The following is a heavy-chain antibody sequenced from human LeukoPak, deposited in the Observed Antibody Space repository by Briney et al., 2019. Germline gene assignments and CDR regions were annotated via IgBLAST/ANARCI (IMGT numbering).Heavy chain of an antibody. CDR2: IKLDGSEK. CDR1: GFTFSTYS. D-gene: IGHD3-3*01. J-gene: IGHJ4*02. V-gene: IGHV3-7*03. Sequence: GGSLRLSCAASGFTFSTYSMNWVRQAPGKGLEWVANIKLDGSEKNYVDSVKGRFTISRDNTKNSLYLQMNSLRAEDTAVFYCARDQYDTWSRRGNFDSWGQGTLVIVSS. CDR3: ARDQYDTWSRRGNFDS.